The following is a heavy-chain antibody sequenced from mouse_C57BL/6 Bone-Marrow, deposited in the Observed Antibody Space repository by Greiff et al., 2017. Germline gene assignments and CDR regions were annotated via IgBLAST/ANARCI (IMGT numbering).Heavy chain of an antibody. CDR2: IYPGSGNT. Sequence: VQLQESGAELVRPGASVKLSCKASGYTFTDYYINWVKQRPGQGLEWIARIYPGSGNTYYNEKFKGKATLTAEKSSSTAYMQLSSLTSGDSAVYWCGRGGGWGAYGGQGSVV. J-gene: IGHJ3*01. V-gene: IGHV1-76*01. CDR3: GRGGGWGAY. D-gene: IGHD1-1*02. CDR1: GYTFTDYY.